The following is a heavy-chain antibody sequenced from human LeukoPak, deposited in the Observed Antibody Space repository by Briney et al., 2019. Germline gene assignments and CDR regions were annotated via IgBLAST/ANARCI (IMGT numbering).Heavy chain of an antibody. CDR3: ARGDDYGFAIRYYYYMDV. D-gene: IGHD4-17*01. J-gene: IGHJ6*03. V-gene: IGHV4-34*01. CDR1: GGSFSGYY. Sequence: SETLSLTCAVYGGSFSGYYWSWIRQPPGKGLEWIGEINHSGSTYYNPSLKSRVTISVDTSKNQFSLKLSSVTAADTAVYYCARGDDYGFAIRYYYYMDVWGKGTTVTVSS. CDR2: INHSGST.